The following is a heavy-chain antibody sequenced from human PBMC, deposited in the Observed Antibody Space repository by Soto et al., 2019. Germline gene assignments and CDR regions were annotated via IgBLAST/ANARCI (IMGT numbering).Heavy chain of an antibody. Sequence: GGSLRLSCAASGFTFSSYAMSWVRQAPGKGLEWVSAISGSGGSTYYADSVKGRFTISRDNSKNTLYLQMNSLRAEDTAVYYCAKGSSGSYSYYYYYGMDVWGQGTTVTVSS. CDR1: GFTFSSYA. D-gene: IGHD1-26*01. CDR3: AKGSSGSYSYYYYYGMDV. CDR2: ISGSGGST. V-gene: IGHV3-23*01. J-gene: IGHJ6*02.